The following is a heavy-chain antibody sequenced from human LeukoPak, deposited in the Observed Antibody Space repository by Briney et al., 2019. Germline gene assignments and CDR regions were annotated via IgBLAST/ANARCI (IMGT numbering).Heavy chain of an antibody. CDR3: ARSSYYGDYAFNWFGP. J-gene: IGHJ5*02. Sequence: SETLSLTCAVYGGSFSGYYWSWIRQPPGKGLEWIGEINHSGSTNYNPSLKSRVTISVDTSKNQFSLKLSSVTAADTAVYYCARSSYYGDYAFNWFGPWGQGTLATVSS. D-gene: IGHD4-17*01. CDR2: INHSGST. CDR1: GGSFSGYY. V-gene: IGHV4-34*01.